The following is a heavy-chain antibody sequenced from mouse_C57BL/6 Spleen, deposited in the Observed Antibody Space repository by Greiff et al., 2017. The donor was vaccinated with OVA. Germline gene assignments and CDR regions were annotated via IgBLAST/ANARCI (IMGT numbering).Heavy chain of an antibody. CDR3: TRGLYDGYAMDY. J-gene: IGHJ4*01. Sequence: QVHVKQSGAELVRPGASVTLSCKASGYTFTDYEMHWVKQTPVHGLEWIGAIDPETGGTAYNQKFKGKAILTADKSSSTAYMELRSLTSEDSAVYYCTRGLYDGYAMDYWGQGTSVTVSS. CDR2: IDPETGGT. D-gene: IGHD2-3*01. CDR1: GYTFTDYE. V-gene: IGHV1-15*01.